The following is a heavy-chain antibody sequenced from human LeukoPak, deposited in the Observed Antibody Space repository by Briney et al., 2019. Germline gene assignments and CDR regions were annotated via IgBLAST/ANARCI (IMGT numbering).Heavy chain of an antibody. V-gene: IGHV5-51*01. CDR1: GYSFPTYW. Sequence: GESLKISCKGSGYSFPTYWIAWVRQMPGKGLEWMGIIYPDESNIRYSSSFQGQVTISADKSISTAYLQWSSLKASDTAMYYCARRVQAGGVVTLFDYWGQGTLVTVSS. D-gene: IGHD3-3*01. CDR2: IYPDESNI. CDR3: ARRVQAGGVVTLFDY. J-gene: IGHJ4*02.